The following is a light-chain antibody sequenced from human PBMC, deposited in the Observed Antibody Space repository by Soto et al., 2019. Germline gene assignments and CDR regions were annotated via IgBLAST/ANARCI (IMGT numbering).Light chain of an antibody. Sequence: DIQMTQSPSSLSASVGDRVTITCRASQTSSSYLNWYQQNPGKAPKLLIYAASSLQSGVPSRFSGSGSGTDFTLTISSLLPEDFATYYCQQSSSIPYTFGQGTKLEIK. V-gene: IGKV1-39*01. J-gene: IGKJ2*01. CDR3: QQSSSIPYT. CDR1: QTSSSY. CDR2: AAS.